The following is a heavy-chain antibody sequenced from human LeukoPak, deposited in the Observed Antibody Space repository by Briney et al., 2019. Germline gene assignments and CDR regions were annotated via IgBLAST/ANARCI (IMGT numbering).Heavy chain of an antibody. J-gene: IGHJ5*02. D-gene: IGHD2-2*01. Sequence: GASVKVSCKASGYTFTSYGISWVRQAPGQGLEWMGWISAYNGNTNYAQKLQGRVTMTTDTSTSTAYMELRSLRSDDTAVYYCARRQLGYCSSTSCYNWFDPWGQGTLVTVSS. CDR1: GYTFTSYG. CDR3: ARRQLGYCSSTSCYNWFDP. V-gene: IGHV1-18*01. CDR2: ISAYNGNT.